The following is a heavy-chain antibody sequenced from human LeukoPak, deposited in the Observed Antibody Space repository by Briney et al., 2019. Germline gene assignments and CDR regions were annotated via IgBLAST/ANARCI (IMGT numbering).Heavy chain of an antibody. Sequence: GGSLRLSCAASGFTFSDSYMGWIRQAPGKGLEWISYTTSSGSSVYYPDSVKGRFTISRDNAKNSLFLQINSLRAEDTAIFYCARALNDAFDIWGQGTMVTVSS. CDR2: TTSSGSSV. CDR3: ARALNDAFDI. J-gene: IGHJ3*02. CDR1: GFTFSDSY. V-gene: IGHV3-11*01.